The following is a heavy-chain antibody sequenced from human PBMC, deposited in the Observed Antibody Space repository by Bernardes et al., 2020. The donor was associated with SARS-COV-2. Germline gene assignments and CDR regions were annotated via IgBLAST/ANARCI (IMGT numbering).Heavy chain of an antibody. Sequence: GGSLRLSCAASGFTLSSYDMHWVRQATGKSPEWVSTIGTAGETSYSASVEGRFTISRDSAKTSLYLQMTSLRAGDTAVYYCAREGVAVAETGHYYFGMDVWGQGTTVTVSS. CDR3: AREGVAVAETGHYYFGMDV. D-gene: IGHD6-19*01. J-gene: IGHJ6*02. CDR1: GFTLSSYD. V-gene: IGHV3-13*04. CDR2: IGTAGET.